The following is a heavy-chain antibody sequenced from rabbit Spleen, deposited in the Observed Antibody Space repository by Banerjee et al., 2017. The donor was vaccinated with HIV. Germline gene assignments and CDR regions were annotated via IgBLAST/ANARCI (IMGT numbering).Heavy chain of an antibody. Sequence: EQLEESGGGLVKPEGSLTLTCKASGVSFSDKDVMCWVRQAPGKGLEWIACINIVTGIIVYSFLFFFFFIMSRTSSTTVTLQMTSLTAADTATYFCARDLVVVIGWNFNLWGPGTLVTVS. CDR2: INIVTGII. D-gene: IGHD8-1*01. CDR1: GVSFSDKDV. J-gene: IGHJ4*01. V-gene: IGHV1S45*01. CDR3: ARDLVVVIGWNFNL.